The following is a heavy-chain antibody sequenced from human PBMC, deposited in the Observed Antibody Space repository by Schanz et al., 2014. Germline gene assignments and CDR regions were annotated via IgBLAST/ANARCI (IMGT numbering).Heavy chain of an antibody. J-gene: IGHJ4*02. CDR1: GYTFSSYG. CDR3: ASSGAGYSSSWDFDY. CDR2: IIPSLGLA. V-gene: IGHV1-69*04. Sequence: QVQLVQSGAEVKKPGASVKVSCKASGYTFSSYGISWVRQAPGQGLEWMGRIIPSLGLAKYEQKFQDKVTITADTSTFTAYMDVSSLRSEDTAVYYCASSGAGYSSSWDFDYWGQGTLVIVSS. D-gene: IGHD6-13*01.